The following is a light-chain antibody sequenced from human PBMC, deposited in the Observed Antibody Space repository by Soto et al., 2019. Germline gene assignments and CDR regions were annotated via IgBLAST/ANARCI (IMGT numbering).Light chain of an antibody. CDR1: SSNIGSGYD. Sequence: QSVLTQPPSVSGAPGQRFTISCPGSSSNIGSGYDVHWYQQLPGTAPKLLIYGNSNRPSGVPDRFSGSKSGTSASLAITGLQAEDEADYYCQSYDSSLSGFFYVFGTGTKVTVL. J-gene: IGLJ1*01. V-gene: IGLV1-40*01. CDR2: GNS. CDR3: QSYDSSLSGFFYV.